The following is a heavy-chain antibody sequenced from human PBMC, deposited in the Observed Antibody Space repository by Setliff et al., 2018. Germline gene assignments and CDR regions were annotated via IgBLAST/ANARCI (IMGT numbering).Heavy chain of an antibody. CDR2: INTNTGNP. CDR1: GGTFSSYG. Sequence: ASVKVSCKASGGTFSSYGITWVRQAPGQRLEWMGWINTNTGNPSYAQDVTGRLVFSLDTSVSTAYLQISSLKAEDSAVYYCARASRFGTIVYRGDYYMDVWGKGTTVTVSS. J-gene: IGHJ6*03. D-gene: IGHD3-10*01. CDR3: ARASRFGTIVYRGDYYMDV. V-gene: IGHV7-4-1*02.